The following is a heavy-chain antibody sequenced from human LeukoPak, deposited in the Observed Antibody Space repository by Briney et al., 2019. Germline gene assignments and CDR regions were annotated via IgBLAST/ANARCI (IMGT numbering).Heavy chain of an antibody. CDR3: ATVVVPAARLGGAFDI. Sequence: GASVKVSCKASGYTFTSYGICWVRQAPGQGLEWMGWISAYNGNTNYAQKLQGRVTMTTDTSTSTAYMELRSLRSDDTAVYYCATVVVPAARLGGAFDIWGQGTMVTVSS. CDR1: GYTFTSYG. J-gene: IGHJ3*02. D-gene: IGHD2-2*01. CDR2: ISAYNGNT. V-gene: IGHV1-18*01.